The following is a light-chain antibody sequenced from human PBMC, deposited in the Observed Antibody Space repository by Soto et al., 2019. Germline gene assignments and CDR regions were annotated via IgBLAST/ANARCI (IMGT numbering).Light chain of an antibody. CDR2: EGS. CDR1: SRDVGSYNL. V-gene: IGLV2-23*01. J-gene: IGLJ2*01. CDR3: CSYAGSVV. Sequence: QSALTQPPSVSGSPGLSLTISRTGTSRDVGSYNLVSWYQQHPGKAPKLMIYEGSKRPSGVSNRFSGSKSGNTASLTISGLQAEDEADYYCCSYAGSVVFGGGTQLTVL.